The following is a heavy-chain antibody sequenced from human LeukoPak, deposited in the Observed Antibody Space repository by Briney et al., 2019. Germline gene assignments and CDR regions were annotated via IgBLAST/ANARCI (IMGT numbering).Heavy chain of an antibody. J-gene: IGHJ4*02. CDR2: VSAYADNT. Sequence: ASVKVSCKTSGYTFTSYGITWVRQAPGQGLEWMGWVSAYADNTNYVQKIQGRVTMTTDTSTSTAYMEVRSLRSDDTAVYYCARDCIGCHGFDYWGQGTLVTVSS. CDR1: GYTFTSYG. CDR3: ARDCIGCHGFDY. D-gene: IGHD2-15*01. V-gene: IGHV1-18*01.